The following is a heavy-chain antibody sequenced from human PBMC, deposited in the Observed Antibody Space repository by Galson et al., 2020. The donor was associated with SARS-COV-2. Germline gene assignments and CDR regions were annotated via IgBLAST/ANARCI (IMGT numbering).Heavy chain of an antibody. V-gene: IGHV4-39*01. Sequence: SETLSLTCTVSGGSISSSSYYWGWIRQPPGKGLEWIGSIYYSGSTYYNPSLKSRVTISVDTSKNQFSLKLSSVTAADTAVYYCARHELGGNACDIWGQGTMVTVSS. CDR1: GGSISSSSYY. CDR3: ARHELGGNACDI. J-gene: IGHJ3*02. D-gene: IGHD3-16*01. CDR2: IYYSGST.